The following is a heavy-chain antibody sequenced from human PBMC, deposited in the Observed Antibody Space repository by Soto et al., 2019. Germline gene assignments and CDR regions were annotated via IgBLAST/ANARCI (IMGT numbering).Heavy chain of an antibody. CDR2: IYLTEGT. CDR3: ATWLLREHGFDV. J-gene: IGHJ3*01. V-gene: IGHV3-53*01. CDR1: GFSVNDKKY. Sequence: LRLSCAASGFSVNDKKYITWVRQAPGKGLEWVSAIYLTEGTYYADSVKGRFIVSLDSSRTTVYLQMNSLRPEDTAVYYCATWLLREHGFDVWGPGTMVTVSS. D-gene: IGHD6-19*01.